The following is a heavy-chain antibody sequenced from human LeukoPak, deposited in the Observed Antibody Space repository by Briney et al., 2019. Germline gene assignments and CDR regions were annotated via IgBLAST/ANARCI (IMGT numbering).Heavy chain of an antibody. D-gene: IGHD5-24*01. J-gene: IGHJ4*02. V-gene: IGHV3-11*01. Sequence: GGSLRLSCAASGFTFSDYYMSWIRQAPGKGLEWVSYISSSGSTIYYADSVKGRFTISRDNAKSSLYLQMNSLRAEDTAVYYCARGALEMATSYFDYWGQGTLVTVSS. CDR3: ARGALEMATSYFDY. CDR2: ISSSGSTI. CDR1: GFTFSDYY.